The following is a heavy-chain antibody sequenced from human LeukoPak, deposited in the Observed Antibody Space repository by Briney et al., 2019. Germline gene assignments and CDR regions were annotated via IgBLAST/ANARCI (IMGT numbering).Heavy chain of an antibody. J-gene: IGHJ4*02. CDR3: ARVVSSGWPYYFDY. D-gene: IGHD6-19*01. CDR1: GFTVSSNY. V-gene: IGHV3-53*01. Sequence: GGSLRLSCAASGFTVSSNYMSWVRQAPGKGLEWVSVIYSGGSTYYADSVKDRFTISRDNSKNTLYLQMNSLRAEDTAVYYCARVVSSGWPYYFDYWGQGTLVTVSS. CDR2: IYSGGST.